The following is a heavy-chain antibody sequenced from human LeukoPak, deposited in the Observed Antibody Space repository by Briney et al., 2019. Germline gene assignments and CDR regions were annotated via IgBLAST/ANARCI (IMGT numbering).Heavy chain of an antibody. J-gene: IGHJ6*02. D-gene: IGHD1-7*01. CDR2: IYHSGST. Sequence: PSETLSLTCTVSGYSISSGYYWGWIRQPPGKGLEWIGSIYHSGSTYYNPSLKSRVTISVDTSKNQFSLKLSSVTAADTAVYYCARDRGNGNFYYYYGMDVWGQGTTVTVSS. CDR3: ARDRGNGNFYYYYGMDV. CDR1: GYSISSGYY. V-gene: IGHV4-38-2*02.